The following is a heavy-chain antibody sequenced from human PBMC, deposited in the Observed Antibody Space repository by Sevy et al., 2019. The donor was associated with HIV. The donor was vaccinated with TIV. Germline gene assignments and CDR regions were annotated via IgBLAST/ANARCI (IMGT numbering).Heavy chain of an antibody. V-gene: IGHV5-51*01. CDR2: IYPGDSET. CDR1: GYSFTAYW. Sequence: GESLKISCKGSGYSFTAYWIDWVRQVPGKGLEWMGTIYPGDSETRYSPSVQGQVTISADKSLTTAYLQWSSLKASDTAVYYCATPTGLKEVIDIGTLAIWGQGTMVTDSS. D-gene: IGHD4-17*01. J-gene: IGHJ3*02. CDR3: ATPTGLKEVIDIGTLAI.